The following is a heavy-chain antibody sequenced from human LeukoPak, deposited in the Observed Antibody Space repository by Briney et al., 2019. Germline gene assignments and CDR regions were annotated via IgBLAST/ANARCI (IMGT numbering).Heavy chain of an antibody. J-gene: IGHJ4*02. CDR1: GFTFSDYY. Sequence: GGSLRLSCAASGFTFSDYYMTWIRQAPGKGLEWLSYISGSGSYTNYADSVRGRFTISRDNSRNTMYLQMTSLTIEDTAVYYCAKGLRSDGYSLFDYWGQGTLVTVSS. V-gene: IGHV3-11*03. CDR3: AKGLRSDGYSLFDY. CDR2: ISGSGSYT. D-gene: IGHD2-21*01.